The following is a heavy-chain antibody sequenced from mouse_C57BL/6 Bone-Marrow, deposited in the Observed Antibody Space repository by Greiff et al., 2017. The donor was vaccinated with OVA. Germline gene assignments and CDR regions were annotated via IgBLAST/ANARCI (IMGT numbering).Heavy chain of an antibody. V-gene: IGHV8-8*01. CDR1: GFSLSTFGMG. J-gene: IGHJ4*01. D-gene: IGHD2-1*01. CDR2: IWWDDDK. CDR3: ARIYYGNYEGAMDY. Sequence: QVTLKVCGPGILQPSQTLSLTCSFSGFSLSTFGMGVGWIRQPSGKGLEWLAHIWWDDDKYYNPALKSRLTISKDTSKNQVFLKLANVDTADTATYYCARIYYGNYEGAMDYWGQGTSVTVSS.